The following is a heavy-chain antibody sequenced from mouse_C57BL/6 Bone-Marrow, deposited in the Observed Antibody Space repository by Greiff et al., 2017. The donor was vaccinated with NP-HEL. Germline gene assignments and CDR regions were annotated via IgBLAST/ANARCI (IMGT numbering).Heavy chain of an antibody. CDR3: ARLTYYGSSYDYFDY. CDR1: GYTFTSYW. CDR2: IDPSDSYT. D-gene: IGHD1-1*01. J-gene: IGHJ2*01. Sequence: QVQLKQPGAELVMPGASVKLSCKASGYTFTSYWMHWVKQRPGQGLEWIGEIDPSDSYTNYNQKFKGKSTLTVDKSSSTAYMQLSSLTSEDSAVYYCARLTYYGSSYDYFDYWGQGTTLTVSS. V-gene: IGHV1-69*01.